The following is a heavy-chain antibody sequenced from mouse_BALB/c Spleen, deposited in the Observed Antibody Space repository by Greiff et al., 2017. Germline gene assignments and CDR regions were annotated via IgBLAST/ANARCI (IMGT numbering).Heavy chain of an antibody. V-gene: IGHV5-6-5*01. CDR3: ARGGGLRRYFDY. J-gene: IGHJ2*01. D-gene: IGHD2-2*01. Sequence: EVMLVESGGGLVKPGGSLKLSCAASGFTFSSYAMSWVRQTPEKRLEWVASISSGGSTYYPDSVKGRFTITRDNARKILYLQMSSLRSEDTAMYYCARGGGLRRYFDYWGQGTTLTVSS. CDR2: ISSGGST. CDR1: GFTFSSYA.